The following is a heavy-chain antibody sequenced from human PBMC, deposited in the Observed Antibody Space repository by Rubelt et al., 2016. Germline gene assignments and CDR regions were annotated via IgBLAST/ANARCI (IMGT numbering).Heavy chain of an antibody. CDR1: GGSISSSSYY. J-gene: IGHJ4*02. Sequence: QVQLQESGPGLVKPSETLSLTCTVSGGSISSSSYYWGWIRQPPGKGLEWIGSIYYSGSTYYNPSLKIRVTISVATSRNQFSLKLNSVTAADTAVYYCARQSKGHSSSSDYWGQGTLVTVSS. D-gene: IGHD6-6*01. CDR3: ARQSKGHSSSSDY. V-gene: IGHV4-39*01. CDR2: IYYSGST.